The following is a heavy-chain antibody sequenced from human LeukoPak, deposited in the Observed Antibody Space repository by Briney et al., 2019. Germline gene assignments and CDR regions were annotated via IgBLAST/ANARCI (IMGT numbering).Heavy chain of an antibody. D-gene: IGHD3-10*01. V-gene: IGHV4-4*02. J-gene: IGHJ6*02. CDR1: GGSISSSNW. CDR2: IYHSGST. Sequence: PSETLSLTCAVSGGSISSSNWWSWVRQPPGKGLEWIGEIYHSGSTNYNPSLKSRVTISVDKSKNQFSLKLSSVTAADTAVYYCARGLSMVRGVMDYYYGMDVWGQGTTVTVSS. CDR3: ARGLSMVRGVMDYYYGMDV.